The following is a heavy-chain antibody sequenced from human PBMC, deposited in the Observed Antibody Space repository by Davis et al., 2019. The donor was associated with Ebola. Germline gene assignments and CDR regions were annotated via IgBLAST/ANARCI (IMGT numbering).Heavy chain of an antibody. CDR2: INHSGST. Sequence: PSETLSLTCAVYGGSFSGYYWSWIRQPPGKGLEWIGEINHSGSTNYNPSLKSRVTISVDTSKNQFSLKLSSVTAADTAVYYCARMERIQLWTRGAVDYWGQGTLVTVSS. J-gene: IGHJ4*02. D-gene: IGHD5-18*01. CDR3: ARMERIQLWTRGAVDY. CDR1: GGSFSGYY. V-gene: IGHV4-34*01.